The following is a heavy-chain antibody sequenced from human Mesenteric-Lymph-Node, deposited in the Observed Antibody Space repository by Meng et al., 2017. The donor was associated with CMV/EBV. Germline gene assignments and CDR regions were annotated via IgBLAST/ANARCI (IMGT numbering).Heavy chain of an antibody. CDR1: GGTFSSYA. CDR3: ASLISDYDYVWGSYRPRGARDY. CDR2: IIPIFGTA. V-gene: IGHV1-69*05. Sequence: SVKVSCKASGGTFSSYAISWVRQAPGQGLEWMGGIIPIFGTANYAQKFQGRVTITTDESTSTAYMELSSLRSEDTAVYYCASLISDYDYVWGSYRPRGARDYWGQGTLVTVSS. D-gene: IGHD3-16*02. J-gene: IGHJ4*02.